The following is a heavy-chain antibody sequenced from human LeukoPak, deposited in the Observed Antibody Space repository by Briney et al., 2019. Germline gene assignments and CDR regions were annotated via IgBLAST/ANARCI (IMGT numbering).Heavy chain of an antibody. J-gene: IGHJ4*02. V-gene: IGHV1-69*05. Sequence: GASVKVSCKASGGTFSGYAISWVRQAPGQGLEWMGGIIPIFGTANYAQKFQGRVTITTDESTSTAYMELSSLRSEDTAVYYCARDRQYCSGGSCYFKDFDYWGQGTLVTVSS. CDR2: IIPIFGTA. D-gene: IGHD2-15*01. CDR3: ARDRQYCSGGSCYFKDFDY. CDR1: GGTFSGYA.